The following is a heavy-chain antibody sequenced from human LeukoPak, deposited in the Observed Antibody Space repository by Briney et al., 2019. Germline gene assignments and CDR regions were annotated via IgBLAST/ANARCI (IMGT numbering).Heavy chain of an antibody. D-gene: IGHD6-19*01. J-gene: IGHJ4*02. CDR1: GFTFRSYW. Sequence: GGSLRLSCAASGFTFRSYWMSWVRQAPGKGLEWVANIKQDGSEKYYVDSVKGRFTISRDNAKNSLYLQMNSLRAEDTAVYYCAREGGSGWYYFDYWGQGTLVTVSS. CDR2: IKQDGSEK. CDR3: AREGGSGWYYFDY. V-gene: IGHV3-7*01.